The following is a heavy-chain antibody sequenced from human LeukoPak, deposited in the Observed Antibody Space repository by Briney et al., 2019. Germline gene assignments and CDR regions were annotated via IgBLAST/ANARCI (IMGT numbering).Heavy chain of an antibody. CDR2: IKQDGSER. J-gene: IGHJ4*02. D-gene: IGHD1-26*01. V-gene: IGHV3-7*01. Sequence: GGSLRLSCAASGFTFSNYWMNWVRQAPGKGLEWVANIKQDGSERYYVDSVKGRFTISRDNAKNSLYLQMNSLRAEDTAVYFCARDKDVGPTKIDYWGQGTLVTVSS. CDR1: GFTFSNYW. CDR3: ARDKDVGPTKIDY.